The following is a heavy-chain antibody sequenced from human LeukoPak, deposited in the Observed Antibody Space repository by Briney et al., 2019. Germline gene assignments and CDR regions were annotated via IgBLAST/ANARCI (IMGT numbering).Heavy chain of an antibody. CDR3: AKFAVGSGWTRPFDY. CDR2: IGGSGGST. J-gene: IGHJ4*02. Sequence: PTGGSLRLSCAASGFTFSSYAMSWVRQAPGKGPEWVSAIGGSGGSTYYADSVKGRFTISRDNSQNTLYLQVNSLRAEDTAVYYCAKFAVGSGWTRPFDYWGQGTLVTVSA. V-gene: IGHV3-23*01. CDR1: GFTFSSYA. D-gene: IGHD6-19*01.